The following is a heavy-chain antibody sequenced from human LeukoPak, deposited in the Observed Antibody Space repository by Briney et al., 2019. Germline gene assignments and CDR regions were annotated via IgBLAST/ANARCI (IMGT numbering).Heavy chain of an antibody. V-gene: IGHV4-34*01. CDR1: GGSFSGYY. CDR3: ARVVAHTEYYYYGMDV. Sequence: SGTLSLTCAVYGGSFSGYYWSWIRQPPGKGLEWIGEINHSGSTNYNPSLKSRVTISVDTSKNQFSLKLSSVTAADTAVYYCARVVAHTEYYYYGMDVWGQGTTVTVSS. J-gene: IGHJ6*02. D-gene: IGHD2-15*01. CDR2: INHSGST.